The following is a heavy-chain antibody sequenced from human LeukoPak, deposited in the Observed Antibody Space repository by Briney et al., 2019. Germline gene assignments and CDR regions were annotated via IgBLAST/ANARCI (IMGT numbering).Heavy chain of an antibody. Sequence: GASVKVSCKASGYXFTSYGISWVRQAPGQGLKWMGWISAYNGNTNYAQKLQGRVTMTTDTSTSTAYMELRSLRSDDTAVYYCARDLIGHYDILTGYYGLLDYWGQGTLVTVSS. CDR3: ARDLIGHYDILTGYYGLLDY. CDR1: GYXFTSYG. J-gene: IGHJ4*02. CDR2: ISAYNGNT. V-gene: IGHV1-18*01. D-gene: IGHD3-9*01.